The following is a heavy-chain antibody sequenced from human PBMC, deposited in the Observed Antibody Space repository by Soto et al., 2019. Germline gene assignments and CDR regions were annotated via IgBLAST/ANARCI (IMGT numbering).Heavy chain of an antibody. Sequence: KTSETLSLTCTVSGGSISSYYWSWIRQPPGKGLEWIGYIYYSGSTNYNPSLKSRVTISVDTSKDQFSLKLSSVTAADTAVYYCARVVRSDYDFWSGYYIGNWFDPWGQGTLVTVSS. CDR3: ARVVRSDYDFWSGYYIGNWFDP. J-gene: IGHJ5*02. V-gene: IGHV4-59*01. CDR1: GGSISSYY. D-gene: IGHD3-3*01. CDR2: IYYSGST.